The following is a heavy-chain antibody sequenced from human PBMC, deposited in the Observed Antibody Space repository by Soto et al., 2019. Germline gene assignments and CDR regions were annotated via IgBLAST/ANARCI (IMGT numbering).Heavy chain of an antibody. CDR2: IIPIFGTA. V-gene: IGHV1-69*13. CDR3: AGTLLEWIAAAGYYYYGMDV. CDR1: GGTFSSYA. J-gene: IGHJ6*02. D-gene: IGHD6-13*01. Sequence: SVKVSCKASGGTFSSYAISWVRQAPGQGLEWMGGIIPIFGTANYAQRFQGRVTITADESTSTAYMELSSLRSEDTAVYYCAGTLLEWIAAAGYYYYGMDVWGQGTTVTVSS.